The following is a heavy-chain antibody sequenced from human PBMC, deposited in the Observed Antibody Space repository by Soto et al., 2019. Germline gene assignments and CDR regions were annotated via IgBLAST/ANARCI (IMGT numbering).Heavy chain of an antibody. CDR2: ISSSSSYI. V-gene: IGHV3-21*01. CDR1: GFTFSSYS. CDR3: ARDTPAAPDYVDAFDI. J-gene: IGHJ3*02. Sequence: GGSLRLSCAASGFTFSSYSMNWVRQAPGKGLEWVSSISSSSSYIYYADSVKGRFTISRDNAKNSLYLQMNSLRAEDTAVYYCARDTPAAPDYVDAFDIWGQGTMVTV. D-gene: IGHD4-17*01.